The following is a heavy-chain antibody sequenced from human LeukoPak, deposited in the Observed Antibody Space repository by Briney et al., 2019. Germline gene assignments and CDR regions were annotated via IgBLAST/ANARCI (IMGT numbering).Heavy chain of an antibody. Sequence: SETLSLTCTVSGGSIIGYYWSCIRRPPGKGLEWIGYIHYSGTTLYNPSLNSRVTMSVDTSKNQFSLKLTSVTAADTAVYYCARHDPVALFQRGMDIWGPGTTVTVSS. CDR3: ARHDPVALFQRGMDI. J-gene: IGHJ6*02. CDR1: GGSIIGYY. V-gene: IGHV4-59*08. D-gene: IGHD2-15*01. CDR2: IHYSGTT.